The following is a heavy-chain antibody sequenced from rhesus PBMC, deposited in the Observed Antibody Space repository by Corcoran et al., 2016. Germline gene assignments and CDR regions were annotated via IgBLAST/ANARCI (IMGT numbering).Heavy chain of an antibody. V-gene: IGHV3S25*01. D-gene: IGHD2-39*02. CDR3: AKTGYCSGGVCYTGFDY. CDR1: GFTFSSYW. J-gene: IGHJ4*01. Sequence: EVQLVESGGGLAKPGGSLRLSCAAAGFTFSSYWRNWVRQAPGKGLEWVSAFNSGGGSTYYADSVKGRFTISRDNSKNTLSLQMNSLRAEDTAVYYCAKTGYCSGGVCYTGFDYWGQGVLVTVSS. CDR2: FNSGGGST.